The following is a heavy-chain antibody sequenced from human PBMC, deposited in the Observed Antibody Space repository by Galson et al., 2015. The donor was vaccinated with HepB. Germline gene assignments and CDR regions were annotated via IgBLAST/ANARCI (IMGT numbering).Heavy chain of an antibody. Sequence: SVKVSCKASGYTFTSYYMHWVRPAPGQGLEWMGIINPSGGSTSYAQKFQGRVTMTRDTSTSTVYMELSSLRSEDTAVYYCARGREDIVVVVAATPVDYWGQGTLVTVSS. V-gene: IGHV1-46*03. D-gene: IGHD2-15*01. CDR1: GYTFTSYY. J-gene: IGHJ4*02. CDR2: INPSGGST. CDR3: ARGREDIVVVVAATPVDY.